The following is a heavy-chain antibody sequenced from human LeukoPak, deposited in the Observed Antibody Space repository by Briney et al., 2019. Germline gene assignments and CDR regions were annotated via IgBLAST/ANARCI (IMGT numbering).Heavy chain of an antibody. CDR3: ARDGLSMMVEFDY. CDR1: GFTFSGYY. V-gene: IGHV1-2*02. J-gene: IGHJ4*02. Sequence: ASVKVSCKASGFTFSGYYMYWVRQAPGQGLEWMGWINPNSGGTNYAQKFQGRVTMTGDTSISTVYMELSRLRSDDTAVYYCARDGLSMMVEFDYTGQGTLVTVSS. D-gene: IGHD2-15*01. CDR2: INPNSGGT.